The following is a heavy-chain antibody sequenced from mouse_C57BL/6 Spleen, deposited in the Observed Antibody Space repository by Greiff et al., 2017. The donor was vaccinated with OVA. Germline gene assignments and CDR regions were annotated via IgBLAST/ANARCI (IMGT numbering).Heavy chain of an antibody. CDR1: GFNIKDYY. V-gene: IGHV14-2*01. D-gene: IGHD1-1*01. J-gene: IGHJ3*01. CDR3: ASLYYYGSSYETY. CDR2: IDPEDGET. Sequence: EVQLQQSGAELVKPGASVKLSCTASGFNIKDYYMHWVKQRTEQGLEWIGRIDPEDGETKYAPKFQGKATITADTSSNTAYLQLSSLTSEDTAVYYCASLYYYGSSYETYWGQGTLVTVSA.